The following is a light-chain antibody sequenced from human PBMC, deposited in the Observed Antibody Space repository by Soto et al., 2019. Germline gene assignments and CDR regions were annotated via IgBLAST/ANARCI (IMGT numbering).Light chain of an antibody. CDR3: SSYAGRNEV. CDR2: EVS. J-gene: IGLJ2*01. V-gene: IGLV2-8*01. Sequence: QSALTQPPSASGSPGQSVTISCTGTSSDVGGYNYVSWYQQHPGKAPKLMIYEVSKRPSGVPDRFSGSKSGNTASLTVSGLQAEDEADYYCSSYAGRNEVFGGGTKVTVL. CDR1: SSDVGGYNY.